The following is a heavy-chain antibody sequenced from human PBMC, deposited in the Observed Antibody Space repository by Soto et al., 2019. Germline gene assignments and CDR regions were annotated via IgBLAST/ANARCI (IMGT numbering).Heavy chain of an antibody. J-gene: IGHJ6*03. V-gene: IGHV3-30*18. CDR1: GFTFSSYG. Sequence: GGSLRLSCAASGFTFSSYGMHWVRQAPGKGLEWVAVISYDGSNKYYADSVKGRFTISRDNSKNTLYLQMNSLRAEDTAVYYCAKVSMADYYYYYYMDVWGKGTTVTVSS. CDR2: ISYDGSNK. CDR3: AKVSMADYYYYYYMDV. D-gene: IGHD2-8*01.